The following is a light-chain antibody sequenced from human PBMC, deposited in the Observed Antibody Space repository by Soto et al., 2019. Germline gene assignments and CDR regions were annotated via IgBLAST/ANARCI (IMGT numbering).Light chain of an antibody. Sequence: QAVVTQSPSASASLGASVKLTCTLSSGHSNYAIAWHQQQPEKGPRYLMKLNSDGSHGKGDGIPDRFSGSSSGAERYLTISSLQSEDEADYYCQTWGTGLWVFGGGTKVTVL. CDR3: QTWGTGLWV. CDR1: SGHSNYA. CDR2: LNSDGSH. J-gene: IGLJ3*02. V-gene: IGLV4-69*01.